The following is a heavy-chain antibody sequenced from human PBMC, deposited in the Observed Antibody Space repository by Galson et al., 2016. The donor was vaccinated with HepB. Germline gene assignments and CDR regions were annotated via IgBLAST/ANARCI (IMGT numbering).Heavy chain of an antibody. CDR1: GFTFSSYA. CDR2: ISFDGSNN. CDR3: ARDDDYVWGTYRYTRTVPQYYFGY. D-gene: IGHD3-16*02. Sequence: SLRLSCAASGFTFSSYAMHWVRQAPGKGLEWVAVISFDGSNNFYADSVKGRFTISRDNSKNTLHLQMNSLRAEDTAVYYCARDDDYVWGTYRYTRTVPQYYFGYWGQGTLVTVSS. J-gene: IGHJ4*02. V-gene: IGHV3-30-3*01.